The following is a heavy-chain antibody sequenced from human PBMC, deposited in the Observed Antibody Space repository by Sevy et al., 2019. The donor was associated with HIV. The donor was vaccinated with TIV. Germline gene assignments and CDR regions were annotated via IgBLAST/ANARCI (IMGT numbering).Heavy chain of an antibody. J-gene: IGHJ4*02. CDR1: GYIFTSFG. D-gene: IGHD1-26*01. Sequence: ASVKVSCKASGYIFTSFGISWLRQAPGQGLEWMAWISGYTGNTDYEETFQDRVTVTTDTSTSKAYMELRSLRSDDTAVYYCARGRGWEVPWDLDYWGQGTLVTVSS. V-gene: IGHV1-18*01. CDR3: ARGRGWEVPWDLDY. CDR2: ISGYTGNT.